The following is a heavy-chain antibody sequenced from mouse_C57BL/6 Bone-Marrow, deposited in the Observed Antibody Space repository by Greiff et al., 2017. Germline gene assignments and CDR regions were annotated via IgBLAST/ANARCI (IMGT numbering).Heavy chain of an antibody. CDR2: IYPGDGDT. V-gene: IGHV1-82*01. Sequence: QVQLQQSGPELVKPGASVKISCKASGYAFSSSWMNWVKQRPGKGLEWIGRIYPGDGDTNYNGKFKSKATLTVDKSSSTAYLQLISLTSEDSSVFFCARVGTTVGEAMDDWGQGTSVTVAS. J-gene: IGHJ4*01. D-gene: IGHD1-1*01. CDR3: ARVGTTVGEAMDD. CDR1: GYAFSSSW.